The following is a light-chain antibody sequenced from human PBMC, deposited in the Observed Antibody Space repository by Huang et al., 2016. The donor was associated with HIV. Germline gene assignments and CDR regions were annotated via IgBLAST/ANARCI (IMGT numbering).Light chain of an antibody. Sequence: DIQMTQSPSTLSAFVGDRLTTTCRASQNISSWLAWYQQKPGTAPRLLNYEISSLESGVPSRFSGSGSGTEFTLTISSLQPDDIGTYYCQYGETFGQGSKVEVK. CDR1: QNISSW. V-gene: IGKV1-5*03. CDR2: EIS. J-gene: IGKJ1*01. CDR3: QYGET.